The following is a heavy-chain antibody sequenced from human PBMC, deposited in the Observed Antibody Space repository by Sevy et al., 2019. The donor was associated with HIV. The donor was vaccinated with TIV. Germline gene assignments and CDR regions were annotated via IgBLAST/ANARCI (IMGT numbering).Heavy chain of an antibody. CDR1: GFTFSSYG. CDR3: AKDRSTIVVVVAASWGMDV. J-gene: IGHJ6*02. Sequence: GGSLRLPCAASGFTFSSYGMHWVRQAPGKGLEWVAVISYDGSNKYYADSVKGRFTISRDNSKNTLYLQMNSLRAEDTAVYYCAKDRSTIVVVVAASWGMDVWGQGTTVTVSS. V-gene: IGHV3-30*18. D-gene: IGHD2-15*01. CDR2: ISYDGSNK.